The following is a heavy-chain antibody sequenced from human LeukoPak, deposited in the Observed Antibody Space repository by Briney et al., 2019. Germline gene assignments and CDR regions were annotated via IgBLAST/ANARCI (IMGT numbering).Heavy chain of an antibody. CDR2: INTNTGNP. J-gene: IGHJ6*03. CDR1: GYTFTSYA. CDR3: ARVVQGGWYDYYYMDV. D-gene: IGHD6-19*01. V-gene: IGHV7-4-1*02. Sequence: GASVKVSCKASGYTFTSYAMNWVRQAPGQGLEWMGWINTNTGNPTYAQGFTGRFVFSLDTSVSTAYLQISSLKAEDTAVYYCARVVQGGWYDYYYMDVWGKGTTVTVSS.